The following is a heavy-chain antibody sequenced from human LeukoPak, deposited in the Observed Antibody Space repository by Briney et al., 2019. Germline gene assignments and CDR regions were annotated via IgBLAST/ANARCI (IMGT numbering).Heavy chain of an antibody. J-gene: IGHJ4*02. D-gene: IGHD5-12*01. V-gene: IGHV5-51*01. CDR1: GYSFTDYW. Sequence: GESLKISCRGSGYSFTDYWVAWVRQMPGKGLECMGIIYPGDSDTRYSPSFQGQVTISADKSISTAYLQWSSLKASDSAIYYCARQGYSDYGFDSWGQGTLVTVSS. CDR2: IYPGDSDT. CDR3: ARQGYSDYGFDS.